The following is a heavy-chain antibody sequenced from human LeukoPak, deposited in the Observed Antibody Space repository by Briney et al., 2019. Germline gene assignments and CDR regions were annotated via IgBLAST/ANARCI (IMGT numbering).Heavy chain of an antibody. D-gene: IGHD5-12*01. CDR2: IILIFGTA. CDR3: ASNSGYDLDYFDY. CDR1: GSTFSSCA. J-gene: IGHJ4*02. Sequence: AVTLCFKSAGSTFSSCAIGWVRQAPGPGLGLMGGIILIFGTANYAQEVQGRVTITADKSTSTAYMELSSLRSEDTAVYYCASNSGYDLDYFDYWGQATLVTVSS. V-gene: IGHV1-69*06.